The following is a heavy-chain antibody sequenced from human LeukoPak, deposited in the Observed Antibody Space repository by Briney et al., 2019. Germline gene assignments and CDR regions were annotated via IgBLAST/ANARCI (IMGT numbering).Heavy chain of an antibody. V-gene: IGHV4-39*01. D-gene: IGHD1-14*01. CDR1: GGSISSSSYY. CDR3: AGHFYRYKRFYYYYMDV. J-gene: IGHJ6*03. CDR2: IYYSGST. Sequence: PSETLSLTCTVSGGSISSSSYYWGWIRQPPGKGLEWIGSIYYSGSTYYNPSLKSRVTISVDTSKNQFSLKLSSVTAADTAVYYCAGHFYRYKRFYYYYMDVWGKGTTVTISS.